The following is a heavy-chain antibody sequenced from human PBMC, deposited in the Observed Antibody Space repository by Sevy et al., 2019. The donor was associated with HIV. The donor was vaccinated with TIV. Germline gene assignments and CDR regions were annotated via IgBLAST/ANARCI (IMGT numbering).Heavy chain of an antibody. V-gene: IGHV1-69*13. CDR1: GGTFSSYA. J-gene: IGHJ3*02. Sequence: ASVKVSCMASGGTFSSYAISWVRQAPGQGLEWMGGIIPIFGTANYAQKFQGRVTITADESTSTAYMELSSLRSEDTAVYYCARDTRLFALVVVAAIVSGPRSPDAFDIWGQGTMVTVSS. CDR2: IIPIFGTA. CDR3: ARDTRLFALVVVAAIVSGPRSPDAFDI. D-gene: IGHD2-15*01.